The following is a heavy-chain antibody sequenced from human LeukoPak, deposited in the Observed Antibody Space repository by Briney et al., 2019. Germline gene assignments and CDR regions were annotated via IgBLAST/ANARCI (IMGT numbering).Heavy chain of an antibody. CDR3: ARVSDFWSGQGYYYYYYMDV. Sequence: SETLSLTCAVYGGSFSGYYWSWIRQPPGKGLEWIGEINHSGSTNYNPSLKSRVTISVDTSKNQFSLKLSSVTAADTAVYYCARVSDFWSGQGYYYYYYMDVWGKGTTVTVSS. V-gene: IGHV4-34*01. CDR1: GGSFSGYY. CDR2: INHSGST. J-gene: IGHJ6*03. D-gene: IGHD3-3*01.